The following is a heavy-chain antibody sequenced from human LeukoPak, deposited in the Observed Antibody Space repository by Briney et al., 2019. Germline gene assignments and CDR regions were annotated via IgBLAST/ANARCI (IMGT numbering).Heavy chain of an antibody. CDR3: ASADFYGSGSYYSGSCDY. CDR1: GFSFSSYA. V-gene: IGHV3-30*04. D-gene: IGHD3-10*01. J-gene: IGHJ4*02. Sequence: GGSLRLSCAASGFSFSSYAMHWVHQAPGKGLEWVAVISYDGSKEYYTDSVKGRFTISRDNSKNTLYLEMNSLRNEDTAVYYCASADFYGSGSYYSGSCDYWGQGTLVTVSS. CDR2: ISYDGSKE.